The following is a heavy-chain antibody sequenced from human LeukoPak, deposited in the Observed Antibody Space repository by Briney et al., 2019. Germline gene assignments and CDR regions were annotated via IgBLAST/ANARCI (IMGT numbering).Heavy chain of an antibody. CDR2: IYYSGST. D-gene: IGHD3-16*02. J-gene: IGHJ3*02. V-gene: IGHV4-59*01. Sequence: SETLSLTCTVSGGSISSYYWSWIRQPPGKGLEWIGYIYYSGSTNYNPSLKSRVTISVDTSKNQFSLKLSSVTAADTAVYYCALGEVSPDAFDIWGQGTMVTVSS. CDR3: ALGEVSPDAFDI. CDR1: GGSISSYY.